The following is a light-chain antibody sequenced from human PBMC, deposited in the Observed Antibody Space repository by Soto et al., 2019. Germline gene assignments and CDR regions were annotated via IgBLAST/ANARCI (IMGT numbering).Light chain of an antibody. Sequence: DIQMTQSPSSLSASVGDRVTITCRASQSISNYLNWYQQKPGKAPKLLIYAASSLQSGVPSRFSGNGSGTDFTLTISSLPPEDFATYYCQQSYSTPLTFGGGTKVEIK. J-gene: IGKJ4*01. CDR3: QQSYSTPLT. V-gene: IGKV1-39*01. CDR2: AAS. CDR1: QSISNY.